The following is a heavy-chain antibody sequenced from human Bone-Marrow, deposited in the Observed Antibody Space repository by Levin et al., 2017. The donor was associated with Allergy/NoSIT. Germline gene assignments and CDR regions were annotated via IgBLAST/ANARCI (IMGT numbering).Heavy chain of an antibody. V-gene: IGHV3-15*01. CDR1: GFSFRNAW. J-gene: IGHJ4*02. CDR2: IKTKSEAETT. CDR3: ATDFAVTAGGVIGSEFFEF. D-gene: IGHD3-10*01. Sequence: AGGSLRLSCVASGFSFRNAWMSWVRQAPGKGLEWVGRIKTKSEAETTDYEPPVKGRFTISRDDSENTLYLQMTSLKIEDTAVYYCATDFAVTAGGVIGSEFFEFWGQGILVTVSA.